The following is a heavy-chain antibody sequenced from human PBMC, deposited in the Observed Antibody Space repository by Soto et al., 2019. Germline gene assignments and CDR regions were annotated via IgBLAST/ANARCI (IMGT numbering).Heavy chain of an antibody. CDR1: GYTFTSYY. Sequence: ASVEVSCKVSGYTFTSYYMHWVRQAPGQGLEWMGIINPSGGSTSYTQKFQGRVTTTRDTSTSTVYIELSSLRSEDTAVYYCARGGFVVVPAATKQYYYGMDVWGQGTTVTVSS. V-gene: IGHV1-46*01. J-gene: IGHJ6*02. CDR3: ARGGFVVVPAATKQYYYGMDV. CDR2: INPSGGST. D-gene: IGHD2-2*01.